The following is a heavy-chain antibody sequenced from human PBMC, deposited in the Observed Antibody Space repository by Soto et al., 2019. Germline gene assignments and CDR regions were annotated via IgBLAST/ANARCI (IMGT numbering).Heavy chain of an antibody. V-gene: IGHV4-59*08. J-gene: IGHJ6*02. D-gene: IGHD3-10*01. CDR3: ARQGFGPLHGLVDV. Sequence: QVQLQESGPGLVKPSETLSLSCTASGGSISSSYWSWFRQSPGKRMEWIGYVHHSWGSSYNPYLQSRVAISLDTSKSQFSLKVTSVTATDTAVYYCARQGFGPLHGLVDVWGQGTTVTVSS. CDR2: VHHSWGS. CDR1: GGSISSSY.